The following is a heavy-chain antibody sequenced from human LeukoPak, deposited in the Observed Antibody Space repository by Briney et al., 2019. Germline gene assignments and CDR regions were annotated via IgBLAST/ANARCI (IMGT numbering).Heavy chain of an antibody. CDR1: GYTFTSYG. CDR3: ARNYYDSSGALEPFDY. Sequence: ASVKVSCKASGYTFTSYGISWVRQAPGQGLEWMGWINPNSGGTNYAQKFQGRVTMTRDTSISTAYMELSRLRSDDTAVYYCARNYYDSSGALEPFDYWGQGTLVTVSS. V-gene: IGHV1-2*02. CDR2: INPNSGGT. D-gene: IGHD3-22*01. J-gene: IGHJ4*02.